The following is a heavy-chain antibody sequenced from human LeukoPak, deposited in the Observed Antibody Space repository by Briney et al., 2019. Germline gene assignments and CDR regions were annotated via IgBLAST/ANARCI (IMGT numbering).Heavy chain of an antibody. V-gene: IGHV4-34*01. D-gene: IGHD3-22*01. Sequence: SETLSLTCAVYGGSFSGYYWSWIRQPPGKGLEWIGEINHSGSTNYNPSLKSRVTISVDTSKNQFSLKLSSVTAADTAVYYCARARRYYGSSGKVRPFDYWGQGTLVTVSS. CDR1: GGSFSGYY. J-gene: IGHJ4*02. CDR2: INHSGST. CDR3: ARARRYYGSSGKVRPFDY.